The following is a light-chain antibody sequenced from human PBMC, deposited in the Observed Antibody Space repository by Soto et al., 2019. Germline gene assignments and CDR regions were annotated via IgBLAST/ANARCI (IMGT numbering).Light chain of an antibody. CDR3: ETWDSNTVV. V-gene: IGLV4-60*02. CDR1: SGFSNYI. CDR2: LDGSGSY. J-gene: IGLJ2*01. Sequence: QLVLTQSSSASASLGSSVKLTCTLSSGFSNYIIAWHQQQPGKAPRYLMRLDGSGSYNKGSGVPDRFSGSSSGADRYLTISNLQFEDEADYYCETWDSNTVVFGGGTQLTVL.